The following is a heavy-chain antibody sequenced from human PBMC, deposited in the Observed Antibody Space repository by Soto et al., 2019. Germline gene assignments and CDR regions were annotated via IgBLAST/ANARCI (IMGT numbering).Heavy chain of an antibody. D-gene: IGHD3-10*01. V-gene: IGHV4-31*03. CDR3: AGGRGHFYGWGGGRDNRFDP. J-gene: IGHJ5*02. CDR2: IYYSGST. CDR1: GGSISSGGYY. Sequence: QVQLQESGPGLVKPSQTMSLTCTVSGGSISSGGYYWSWIRQHPGKGLEWIGYIYYSGSTYYNTSLRYRVTISVDTSKSQSFLKVSTVTAADTAVDYCAGGRGHFYGWGGGRDNRFDPWGQGTLVTVSS.